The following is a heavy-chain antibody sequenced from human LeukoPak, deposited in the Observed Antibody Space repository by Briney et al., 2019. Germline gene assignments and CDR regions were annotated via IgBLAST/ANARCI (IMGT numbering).Heavy chain of an antibody. CDR2: INTDGSST. J-gene: IGHJ4*02. D-gene: IGHD4-11*01. V-gene: IGHV3-74*01. CDR1: GFIFSSYW. CDR3: ARVLNYSVGRSTVTFASEIDY. Sequence: HPGGSLRLSCAASGFIFSSYWMHWVRQAPGKGLVWVSRINTDGSSTNYADSVKGRFTISRYNAKSTLYLQLNSVRAEDSAVYYCARVLNYSVGRSTVTFASEIDYWGQGTLVTVSS.